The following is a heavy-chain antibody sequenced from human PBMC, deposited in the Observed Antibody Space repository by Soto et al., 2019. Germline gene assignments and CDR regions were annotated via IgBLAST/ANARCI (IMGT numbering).Heavy chain of an antibody. CDR1: GSSVSTGAYY. D-gene: IGHD5-18*01. V-gene: IGHV4-31*11. Sequence: TLSLTCAVAGSSVSTGAYYWGWVRQRRGKGLEWVGYIYESGYTYYNTSLKSRLTISLDRSNNQFSLGLTSVTAADTAVYYCVRALRHAAMVYPWFDHWGQGPLVTVSS. J-gene: IGHJ5*02. CDR3: VRALRHAAMVYPWFDH. CDR2: IYESGYT.